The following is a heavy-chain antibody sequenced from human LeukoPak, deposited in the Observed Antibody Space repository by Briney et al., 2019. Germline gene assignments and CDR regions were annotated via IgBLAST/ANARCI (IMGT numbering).Heavy chain of an antibody. D-gene: IGHD2-15*01. J-gene: IGHJ4*02. CDR2: INHSGST. CDR3: ARARKGVVVAATRGNFDY. CDR1: GGSFSGYY. V-gene: IGHV4-34*01. Sequence: SETLSLTCAVYGGSFSGYYWSWIRQPPGKGLEWIGEINHSGSTNYNPSLKSRVTISVDTSKNQFSLKLSSVTAADTAVYYCARARKGVVVAATRGNFDYWGQGTLVTVSS.